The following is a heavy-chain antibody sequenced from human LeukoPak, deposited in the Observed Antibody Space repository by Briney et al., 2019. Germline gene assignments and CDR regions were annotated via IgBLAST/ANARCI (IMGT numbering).Heavy chain of an antibody. Sequence: PSETLSLTCTVSGGSINSAGYNWYWIRQHPGKGLEWIGYIYYSGSTYYNPSLKSRLTISIDTSKNQFSLRLSSVTAADTAVYYCARVERAGPGMVRGVNVRFDPWGQGTLVTVSS. CDR3: ARVERAGPGMVRGVNVRFDP. V-gene: IGHV4-31*03. CDR2: IYYSGST. CDR1: GGSINSAGYN. J-gene: IGHJ5*02. D-gene: IGHD3-10*01.